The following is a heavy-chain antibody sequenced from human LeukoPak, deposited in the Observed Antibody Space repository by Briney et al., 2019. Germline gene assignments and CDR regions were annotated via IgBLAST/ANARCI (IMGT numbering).Heavy chain of an antibody. CDR1: GYSFSSYW. J-gene: IGHJ4*02. V-gene: IGHV5-10-1*01. D-gene: IGHD3-10*01. Sequence: PGESLKVSCKGSGYSFSSYWINWVRQMPGKGLEWMGRIDPSDSYTNYNPSFQGHVTISADKSISTAYLQWSSLMASDTAMYYCARHTISDYWGQGTQATVSS. CDR2: IDPSDSYT. CDR3: ARHTISDY.